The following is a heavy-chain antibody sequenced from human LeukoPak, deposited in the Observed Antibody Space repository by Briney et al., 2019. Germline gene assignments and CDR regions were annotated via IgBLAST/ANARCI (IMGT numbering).Heavy chain of an antibody. CDR1: GYTFTSYI. CDR2: INPNSGGT. D-gene: IGHD6-13*01. J-gene: IGHJ4*02. V-gene: IGHV1-2*06. Sequence: GASVKVSCKASGYTFTSYIISWVRQAPGQGLEWMGRINPNSGGTNYAQKFQGRVTMTRDTSISTAYMELSRLRSDDTAVYYCARSPAAGKSSSGNFDYWGQGTLVTVSS. CDR3: ARSPAAGKSSSGNFDY.